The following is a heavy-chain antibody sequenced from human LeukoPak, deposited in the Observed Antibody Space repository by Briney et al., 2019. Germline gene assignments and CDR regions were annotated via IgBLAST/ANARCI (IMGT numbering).Heavy chain of an antibody. J-gene: IGHJ4*02. Sequence: PGGSLRLSCAASGFSFSSYWMAWVRQAPGKRLEWVASIKQDGSEKYYADSVKGRFTMSKDNSKNSIYLQMNSLRAEDTAVYYCVREDRSCYYYWGQGTLVTVSS. D-gene: IGHD2-15*01. CDR3: VREDRSCYYY. V-gene: IGHV3-7*03. CDR1: GFSFSSYW. CDR2: IKQDGSEK.